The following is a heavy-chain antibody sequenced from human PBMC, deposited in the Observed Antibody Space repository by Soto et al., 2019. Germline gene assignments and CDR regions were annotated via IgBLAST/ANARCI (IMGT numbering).Heavy chain of an antibody. D-gene: IGHD1-1*01. CDR2: ISAHNGNT. Sequence: QVNLVQSGAEVKKPGASVKVSCKASGYTFTSYGITWVRQAPGQGLEWMGWISAHNGNTDYAQKLQGRVIVTRDTSTSTAYMELRSPISDDTAVYYCARGRYGDYWGQGALVTVSS. CDR1: GYTFTSYG. CDR3: ARGRYGDY. J-gene: IGHJ4*02. V-gene: IGHV1-18*01.